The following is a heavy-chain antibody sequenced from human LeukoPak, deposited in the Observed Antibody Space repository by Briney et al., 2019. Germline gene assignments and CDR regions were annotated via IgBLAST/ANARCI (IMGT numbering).Heavy chain of an antibody. V-gene: IGHV3-30*02. CDR2: IRYDGNNE. CDR3: ARDQGWVPTAFEF. CDR1: GFSFNSYG. Sequence: GGSLRLSCAPSGFSFNSYGFHWFRQPPGKGLEWVAYIRYDGNNEDYADSVKGRFTISRDNSKNMVFLQMNRLRLEDTAVFYCARDQGWVPTAFEFWGQGILVTVSS. D-gene: IGHD4/OR15-4a*01. J-gene: IGHJ4*02.